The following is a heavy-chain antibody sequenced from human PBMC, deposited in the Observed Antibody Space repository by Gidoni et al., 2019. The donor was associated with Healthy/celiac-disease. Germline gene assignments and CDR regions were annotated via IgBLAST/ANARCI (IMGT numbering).Heavy chain of an antibody. CDR1: GFPFSSYA. V-gene: IGHV3-30-3*01. D-gene: IGHD6-13*01. J-gene: IGHJ3*02. CDR2: ISYDGSNK. Sequence: QVQLVESGGGVVQPGRSLRLSCAASGFPFSSYAMHWVRQAPGKGLEWVAVISYDGSNKYYADSVKGRFTISRDNSKNTLYLQMNSLRAEDTAVYYCARARSSSWLDAFDIWGQGTMVTVSS. CDR3: ARARSSSWLDAFDI.